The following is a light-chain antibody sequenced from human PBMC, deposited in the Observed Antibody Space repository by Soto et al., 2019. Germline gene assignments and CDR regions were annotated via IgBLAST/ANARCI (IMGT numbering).Light chain of an antibody. CDR1: QDINNR. CDR3: LQVKTFPRT. J-gene: IGKJ1*01. V-gene: IGKV1-12*01. CDR2: AAS. Sequence: DIQMTQSPSSISASVGDRVTITCRASQDINNRLAWFQQSPGRAPKYLIQAASMVQSGVPSRFSASGSGTDFTLTIDSLEPEDFATYYCLQVKTFPRTFGQGTRLEIK.